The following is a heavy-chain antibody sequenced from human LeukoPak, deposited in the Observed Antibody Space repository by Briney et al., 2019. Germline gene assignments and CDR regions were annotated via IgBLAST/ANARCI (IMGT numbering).Heavy chain of an antibody. J-gene: IGHJ6*02. V-gene: IGHV3-23*01. D-gene: IGHD3-10*01. CDR3: AKGRMVREYYYYYGMDV. CDR2: ISGSGGST. Sequence: GGSLRLSCAASGFNLSSYAMRWVRPAPGKGVECVSAISGSGGSTYYADYVKGRFTISRGNSKNTLYLQMNSLRAEDTAVYYCAKGRMVREYYYYYGMDVWGQGTTVTVSS. CDR1: GFNLSSYA.